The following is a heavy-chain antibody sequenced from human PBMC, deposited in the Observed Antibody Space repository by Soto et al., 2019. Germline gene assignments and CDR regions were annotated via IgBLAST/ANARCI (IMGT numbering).Heavy chain of an antibody. CDR3: ARDPDYYGSGSYSKQDAFDI. CDR2: ISSSSSTI. CDR1: GFTFSSYS. D-gene: IGHD3-10*01. Sequence: GGSLRLSCAASGFTFSSYSMNWVRQAPGKGLEWVSYISSSSSTIYYADSVKGRFTISRDNAKNSLYLQMNSLRAEDTAVYYCARDPDYYGSGSYSKQDAFDIWGQGTMVTVSS. J-gene: IGHJ3*02. V-gene: IGHV3-48*01.